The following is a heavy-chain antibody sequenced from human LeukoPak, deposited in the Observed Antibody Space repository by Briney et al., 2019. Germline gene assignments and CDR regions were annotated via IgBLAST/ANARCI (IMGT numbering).Heavy chain of an antibody. V-gene: IGHV4-34*01. CDR1: GGSFSGYY. D-gene: IGHD5-12*01. CDR2: INHSGST. J-gene: IGHJ4*02. CDR3: ARGEWLRSWFGY. Sequence: SETLSLTCAVYGGSFSGYYWSWIRQPPGKGLEWIGEINHSGSTNYNPSLKSRVTISVDTSKNQFSLNLSSVTAADTAVYYCARGEWLRSWFGYWGQGTLVTVSS.